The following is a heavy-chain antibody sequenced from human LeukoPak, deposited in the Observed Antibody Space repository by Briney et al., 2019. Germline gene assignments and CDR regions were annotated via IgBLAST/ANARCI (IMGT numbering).Heavy chain of an antibody. J-gene: IGHJ6*02. CDR1: GFTFSSYA. D-gene: IGHD4-17*01. CDR2: ISYDGSNK. Sequence: GGSLRLPCAASGFTFSSYAMHWVRQAPGKGLEWVAVISYDGSNKYYADSVKGRFTISRDNSKNTLYLQMNSLRAEDTAVYYCASSTTVTDYYYYGMDVWGQGTTVTVSS. CDR3: ASSTTVTDYYYYGMDV. V-gene: IGHV3-30-3*01.